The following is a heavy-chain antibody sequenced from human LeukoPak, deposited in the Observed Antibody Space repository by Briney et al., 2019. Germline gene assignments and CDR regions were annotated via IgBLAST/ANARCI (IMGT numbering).Heavy chain of an antibody. D-gene: IGHD5-18*01. CDR1: GGSISSGSYY. V-gene: IGHV4-61*02. CDR2: IYTSGST. J-gene: IGHJ4*02. Sequence: PSETLSLTCTVSGGSISSGSYYWSWIRQPAGKGLEWIGRIYTSGSTNYNPSLKSRVTISVDTSKNQFSLKLSSVTAADTAVYYCAREGGYSYGFVDYWGQGTLVTVSP. CDR3: AREGGYSYGFVDY.